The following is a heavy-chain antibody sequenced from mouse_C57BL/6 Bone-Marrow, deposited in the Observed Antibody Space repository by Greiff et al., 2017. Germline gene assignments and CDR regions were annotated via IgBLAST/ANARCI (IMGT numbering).Heavy chain of an antibody. CDR3: AHYYGSRGFDY. D-gene: IGHD1-1*01. CDR2: TFPRDGST. CDR1: GYTFTSYD. J-gene: IGHJ2*01. Sequence: QVQLQQSGPELVKPGASVKLSCKASGYTFTSYDINWVKHRPRQGPVWIGWTFPRDGSTKYNEKFKGNATLTVDTSSSTAYMELHSLTSEDSAVYFCAHYYGSRGFDYWGQGTTLTVSS. V-gene: IGHV1-85*01.